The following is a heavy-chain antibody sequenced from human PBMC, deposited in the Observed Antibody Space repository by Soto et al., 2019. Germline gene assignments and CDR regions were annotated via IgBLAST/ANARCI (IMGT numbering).Heavy chain of an antibody. CDR1: GFTFSSYA. J-gene: IGHJ6*02. D-gene: IGHD2-15*01. CDR2: ISYDGSNK. Sequence: PGGSLRLSCAASGFTFSSYAMHWVRQAPGKGLEWVAVISYDGSNKYYADSVKGRFTISRDNSKNTLYLQMNSLRAEDTAVYYCAKGSLGYCSGGSCYFYGMDVWGQGTTGTVSS. CDR3: AKGSLGYCSGGSCYFYGMDV. V-gene: IGHV3-30-3*01.